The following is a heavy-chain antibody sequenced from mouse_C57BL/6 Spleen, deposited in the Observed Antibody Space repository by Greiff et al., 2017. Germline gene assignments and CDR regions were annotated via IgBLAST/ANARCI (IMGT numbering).Heavy chain of an antibody. CDR2: IDPANGNT. CDR3: ARSYDYETVY. J-gene: IGHJ2*01. V-gene: IGHV14-3*01. CDR1: GFNIKNTY. Sequence: VQLQQSVAELVRPGASVKLSCTASGFNIKNTYMLWVKQRPEQGLEWIGRIDPANGNTKYAPKFQGKATITADTSSNTAYLQLSSLTSEDTAIYYCARSYDYETVYWGQGTTRTVSS. D-gene: IGHD2-4*01.